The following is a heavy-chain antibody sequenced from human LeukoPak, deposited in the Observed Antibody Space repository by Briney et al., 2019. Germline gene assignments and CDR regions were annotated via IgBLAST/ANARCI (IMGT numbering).Heavy chain of an antibody. D-gene: IGHD6-19*01. Sequence: PGGSLRLSCAASAFTFSSYAVSWVRQAPGKGLEWASAISGSGGSTYYADSVKGRFTISRDNSKNTLYLQMNSLRAEDTAVYYCAKESPAVAGTSNWFDPWGQGTLVTVSS. V-gene: IGHV3-23*01. J-gene: IGHJ5*01. CDR1: AFTFSSYA. CDR3: AKESPAVAGTSNWFDP. CDR2: ISGSGGST.